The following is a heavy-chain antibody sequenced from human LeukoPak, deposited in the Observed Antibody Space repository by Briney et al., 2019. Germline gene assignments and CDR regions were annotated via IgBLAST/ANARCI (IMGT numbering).Heavy chain of an antibody. CDR1: GGSISSGGYS. Sequence: SETLSLTCAVSGGSISSGGYSWSWIRQPPGKGLEWIGFIYHSGSTYYNPSLKSRLTISVDRSKNQFSLKLSSVTAADTAVYYCARSLYYYDTSAPRAFDIWGQGTMVTVSS. CDR3: ARSLYYYDTSAPRAFDI. V-gene: IGHV4-30-2*01. CDR2: IYHSGST. J-gene: IGHJ3*02. D-gene: IGHD3-22*01.